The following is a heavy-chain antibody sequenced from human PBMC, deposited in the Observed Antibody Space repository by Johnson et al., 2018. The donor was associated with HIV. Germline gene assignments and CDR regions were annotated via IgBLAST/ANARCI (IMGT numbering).Heavy chain of an antibody. V-gene: IGHV3-11*04. CDR3: ARGGGSDWYNAFDL. Sequence: QVQLVESGGGLVTPGGSVKLSCQGSGFTFSDYYMTWIRQAPGKGLEWVSYIRTDGSSTYYADAGKGRFTFVRDNAKNSVYLQMTSLRVEDTAVYYWARGGGSDWYNAFDLWGRGTMVTGSS. D-gene: IGHD6-19*01. CDR2: IRTDGSST. CDR1: GFTFSDYY. J-gene: IGHJ3*01.